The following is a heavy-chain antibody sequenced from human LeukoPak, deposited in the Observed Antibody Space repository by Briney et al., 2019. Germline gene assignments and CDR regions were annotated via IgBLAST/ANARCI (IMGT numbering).Heavy chain of an antibody. J-gene: IGHJ4*02. D-gene: IGHD6-19*01. CDR2: TSYNGNT. CDR3: ARHSGSGWQALGY. V-gene: IGHV1-18*04. Sequence: ASVKVSFKASGYTFSNYGISWVRQAPGLGLEWMGWTSYNGNTNYAQNFQDRVTMTTDTSTTTAYMELRSLESEDTAVYYCARHSGSGWQALGYWGQGTLVTVSS. CDR1: GYTFSNYG.